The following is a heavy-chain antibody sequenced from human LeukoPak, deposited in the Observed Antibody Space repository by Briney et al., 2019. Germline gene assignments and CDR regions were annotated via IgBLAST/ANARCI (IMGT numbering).Heavy chain of an antibody. CDR1: GFTFSNAW. Sequence: GGSLRLSCAASGFTFSNAWMSWVRQAPGKGLEWVGRIKDKTNGGTIDYTAPVKGRFTISRDDSKDTLFLQMNNMRPDDTGFYYCTTAPGDNPYYWGQGTLVTVSS. V-gene: IGHV3-15*01. CDR2: IKDKTNGGTI. J-gene: IGHJ4*02. D-gene: IGHD3-16*01. CDR3: TTAPGDNPYY.